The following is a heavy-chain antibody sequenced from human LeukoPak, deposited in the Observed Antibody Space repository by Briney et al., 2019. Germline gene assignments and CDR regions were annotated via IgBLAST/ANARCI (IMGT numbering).Heavy chain of an antibody. CDR3: AKDQGRSSGWHP. CDR1: GFTFSNYA. D-gene: IGHD6-19*01. CDR2: ISGSGGST. V-gene: IGHV3-23*01. Sequence: GGSLRLSCAASGFTFSNYAMSWVRLAPGKGLEWVSAISGSGGSTYYADSVKGRFTISRDNSKNTLYLQMNSLRAEDTAVYYCAKDQGRSSGWHPWGQGTLVTVSS. J-gene: IGHJ5*02.